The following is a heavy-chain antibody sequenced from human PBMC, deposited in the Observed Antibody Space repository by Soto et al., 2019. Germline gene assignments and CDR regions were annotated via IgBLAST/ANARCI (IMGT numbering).Heavy chain of an antibody. CDR1: GFTFSSYG. J-gene: IGHJ4*02. Sequence: PGGSLRLSCAASGFTFSSYGMHWVRQAPGKGLEWVAVISYDGSNKYYADSVKGRFTISRDNSKNTLYLQMNSLRAEDTAVYYCAKDLPPTSILDYWGQGTLVTVSS. CDR2: ISYDGSNK. V-gene: IGHV3-30*18. D-gene: IGHD6-6*01. CDR3: AKDLPPTSILDY.